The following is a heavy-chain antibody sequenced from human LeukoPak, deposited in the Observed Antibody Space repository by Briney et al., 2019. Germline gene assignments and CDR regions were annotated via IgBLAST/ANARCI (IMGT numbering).Heavy chain of an antibody. CDR2: IYYRGST. CDR3: ARGSYISSTWYYFDY. Sequence: PSETLSLTCTVSGGSISSSSYYWGWVRQPPGKGLEWIGSIYYRGSTYYNPSLKGRVTISVDTSKNQFSLKLTSVTAADTAVYYCARGSYISSTWYYFDYWGQGTLVTVSS. CDR1: GGSISSSSYY. V-gene: IGHV4-39*01. J-gene: IGHJ4*02. D-gene: IGHD6-13*01.